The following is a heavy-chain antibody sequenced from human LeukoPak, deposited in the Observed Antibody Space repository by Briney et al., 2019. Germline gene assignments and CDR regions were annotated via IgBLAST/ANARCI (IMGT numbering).Heavy chain of an antibody. CDR3: ARAPSEIGGYYPEYFRH. CDR1: GFTFSSYA. D-gene: IGHD3-22*01. V-gene: IGHV3-74*01. J-gene: IGHJ1*01. CDR2: IKSDGST. Sequence: PGGSLRLSCAASGFTFSSYAMSWVRHAPGKGLVWVSRIKSDGSTNYADSVKGRFTISRDNAKNTLSLQMNSLRAEDTGVYYCARAPSEIGGYYPEYFRHWGQGTLVTVSS.